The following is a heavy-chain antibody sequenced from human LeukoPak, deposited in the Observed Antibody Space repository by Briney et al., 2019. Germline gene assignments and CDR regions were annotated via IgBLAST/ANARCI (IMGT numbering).Heavy chain of an antibody. CDR2: ISAYNGNT. V-gene: IGHV1-18*01. CDR3: ARGSSSSFHY. J-gene: IGHJ4*02. D-gene: IGHD6-13*01. CDR1: GYSFTSDG. Sequence: GASVKVSFKGSGYSFTSDGISWVRQAPGQGLEWMGWISAYNGNTNYAQKLQGRVTMTTDTSTSTAYMELRSLRSDDTAVYYCARGSSSSFHYWGQGTLVTVSS.